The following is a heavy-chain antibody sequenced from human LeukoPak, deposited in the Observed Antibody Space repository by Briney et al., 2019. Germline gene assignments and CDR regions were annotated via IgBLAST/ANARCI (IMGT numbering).Heavy chain of an antibody. D-gene: IGHD2-21*01. CDR3: ARLDCSGDGCYNH. J-gene: IGHJ4*02. V-gene: IGHV4-59*08. CDR1: GDSLTSYY. Sequence: PPETLSLTCSLSGDSLTSYYYSWIRQPPGKGLEWIGHVYYDGTTNYTLSLRSRVIMEVDKAKNNISLRLTSVTAADTAIYYCARLDCSGDGCYNHWGQGTRVTVSS. CDR2: VYYDGTT.